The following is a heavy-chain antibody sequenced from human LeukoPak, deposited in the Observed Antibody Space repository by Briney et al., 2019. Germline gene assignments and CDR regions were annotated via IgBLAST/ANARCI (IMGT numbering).Heavy chain of an antibody. CDR1: GGTFSSYA. J-gene: IGHJ4*02. Sequence: SVKVSCKASGGTFSSYAISWVRQAPGQGLEWMGRIIPIFGIANYAQKFQGRVTITADKSTSTAYMELSSLKSEDTAVYYCASLYDSNDYWGQGTLVTVSS. CDR2: IIPIFGIA. V-gene: IGHV1-69*04. D-gene: IGHD3-3*01. CDR3: ASLYDSNDY.